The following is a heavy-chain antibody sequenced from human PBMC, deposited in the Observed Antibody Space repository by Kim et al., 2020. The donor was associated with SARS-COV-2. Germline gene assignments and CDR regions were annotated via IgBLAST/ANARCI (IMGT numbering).Heavy chain of an antibody. CDR1: GGSISSYY. Sequence: SETLSLTCTVSGGSISSYYWSWIRQPPGKGLEWIGYIYYSGSTNYNPSLKSRVTISVDTSKNQFSLKLSSVTAADTAVYYCARVHCSGGSCPYRLSYYYYGMDVWGQGTTVTVSS. CDR3: ARVHCSGGSCPYRLSYYYYGMDV. CDR2: IYYSGST. J-gene: IGHJ6*02. V-gene: IGHV4-59*01. D-gene: IGHD2-15*01.